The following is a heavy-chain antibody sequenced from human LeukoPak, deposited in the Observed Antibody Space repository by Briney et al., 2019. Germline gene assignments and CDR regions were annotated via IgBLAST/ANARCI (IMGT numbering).Heavy chain of an antibody. J-gene: IGHJ4*02. CDR2: IKQDGNEK. CDR3: ARGSRDGYNYPDY. Sequence: AGGSLRLSCAASGFTFSRSWMSWVRQAPGKGLEWVANIKQDGNEKYYVDSVKGRFTISRDNGKNSLYLQMNSLRAEDTAVYYCARGSRDGYNYPDYWGQGTLVTVSS. D-gene: IGHD5-24*01. CDR1: GFTFSRSW. V-gene: IGHV3-7*01.